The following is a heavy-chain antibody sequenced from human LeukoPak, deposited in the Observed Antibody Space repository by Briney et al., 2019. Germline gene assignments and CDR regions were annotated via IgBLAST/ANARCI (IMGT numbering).Heavy chain of an antibody. CDR3: AREGFTCGSSPPFDY. CDR1: GFTFSSYS. V-gene: IGHV3-21*01. J-gene: IGHJ4*02. D-gene: IGHD5-12*01. CDR2: ISSSSSYI. Sequence: GGSLRLSCAASGFTFSSYSMNWVRQAPGKGLEWVSSISSSSSYIYYADSVKGRFTISRDNAKNSLYLQMNSLRAEDTAVYYCAREGFTCGSSPPFDYWGQGTLVTVSS.